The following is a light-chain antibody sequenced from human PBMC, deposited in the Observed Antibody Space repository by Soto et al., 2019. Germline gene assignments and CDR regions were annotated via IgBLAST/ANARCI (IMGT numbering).Light chain of an antibody. J-gene: IGLJ3*02. V-gene: IGLV2-23*01. CDR3: CSYAGSNIFAV. Sequence: QSALTQPASVSGSPGQSITISCTGTSSDIGSYDRVSWYQWHPGKAPKLIIYEYNRRPSEISNRFSGSKSGNTASLIITGRQGEDDADYYCCSYAGSNIFAVFGGGTQLTVL. CDR2: EYN. CDR1: SSDIGSYDR.